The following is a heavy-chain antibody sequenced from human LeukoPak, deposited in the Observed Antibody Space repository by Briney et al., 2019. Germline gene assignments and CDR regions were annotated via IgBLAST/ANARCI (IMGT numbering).Heavy chain of an antibody. J-gene: IGHJ6*03. D-gene: IGHD3-10*01. CDR2: IYSSAIT. Sequence: PGGSLRLSCAASGFTVSSRYMSWVRQAPGKGLEWVSVIYSSAITYYADSVKGRFTISRDNSKNTLYLQMNSLRAEDTAVYYCARGEYYYYYYMDVWGKGTTVTVSS. CDR3: ARGEYYYYYYMDV. CDR1: GFTVSSRY. V-gene: IGHV3-66*02.